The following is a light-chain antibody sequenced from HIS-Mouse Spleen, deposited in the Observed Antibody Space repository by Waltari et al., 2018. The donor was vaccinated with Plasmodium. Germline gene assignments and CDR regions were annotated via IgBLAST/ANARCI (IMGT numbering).Light chain of an antibody. Sequence: SYELTHPPSVPVSPGQTARSTCSRDALPPKYAYWYPQKSGQAPVLVIYEDSKRPSGIPERFSGSSSGTMATLTISGAQVEDEADYYCYSTDSSGNHRVFGGGTKLTVL. V-gene: IGLV3-10*01. CDR1: ALPPKY. J-gene: IGLJ3*02. CDR2: EDS. CDR3: YSTDSSGNHRV.